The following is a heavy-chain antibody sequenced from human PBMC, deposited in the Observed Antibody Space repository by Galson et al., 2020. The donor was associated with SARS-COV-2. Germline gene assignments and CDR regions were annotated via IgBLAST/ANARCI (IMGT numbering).Heavy chain of an antibody. CDR1: GGSISSNSYY. CDR3: ARHSRGSWDLFDY. J-gene: IGHJ4*02. CDR2: IYDSGRT. D-gene: IGHD6-13*01. Sequence: SETLSLTCIVSGGSISSNSYYWGWIRQPPGKGVGLQWIGSIYDSGRTHYNPSLKSRVTMPVDTSKNQFSLILTSVTAADTAIYYCARHSRGSWDLFDYWGQGTLVTVSS. V-gene: IGHV4-39*01.